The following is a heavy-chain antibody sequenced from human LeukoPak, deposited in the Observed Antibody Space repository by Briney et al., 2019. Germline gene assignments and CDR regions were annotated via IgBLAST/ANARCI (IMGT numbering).Heavy chain of an antibody. D-gene: IGHD4-17*01. J-gene: IGHJ4*02. V-gene: IGHV1-69*05. CDR1: GGTFSSYA. Sequence: VASMKVSCKASGGTFSSYAISWVRQAPGQGLEWMGRIIPIFGTANYAQKFQGRVTITTDESTSTAYMELSSLRSEDTAVYYCASQTTLHTSTRSDYGDSRAYFDYWGQGTLVTVSS. CDR3: ASQTTLHTSTRSDYGDSRAYFDY. CDR2: IIPIFGTA.